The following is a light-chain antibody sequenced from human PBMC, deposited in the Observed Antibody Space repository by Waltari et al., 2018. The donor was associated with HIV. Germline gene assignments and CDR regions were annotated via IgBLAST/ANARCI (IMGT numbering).Light chain of an antibody. CDR1: SSDIGTYNY. CDR3: SSYTSSSTPVV. J-gene: IGLJ2*01. V-gene: IGLV2-14*01. CDR2: NVS. Sequence: QSALTQPASVSGSPGQSITISCTGTSSDIGTYNYVSWYQQHPGKAPKLMIYNVSNRPYGVVNRFFGSSAGNTASLTISGLQAEDEADYYCSSYTSSSTPVVFGGGTKLTVL.